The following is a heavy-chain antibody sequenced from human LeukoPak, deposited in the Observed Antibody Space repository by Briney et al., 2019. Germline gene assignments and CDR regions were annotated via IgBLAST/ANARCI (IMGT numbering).Heavy chain of an antibody. V-gene: IGHV3-30*04. CDR1: GFTFSSYA. CDR2: ISYDGSNK. Sequence: PGGSLRLSCAASGFTFSSYAMHGVRQAPGKGLEWVAVISYDGSNKYYADSVKGRFTISRDNSKNTLYLQMNSLRAEGTAVYYCAKESGRRGYFDLWGRGTLVTVSS. D-gene: IGHD3-10*01. CDR3: AKESGRRGYFDL. J-gene: IGHJ2*01.